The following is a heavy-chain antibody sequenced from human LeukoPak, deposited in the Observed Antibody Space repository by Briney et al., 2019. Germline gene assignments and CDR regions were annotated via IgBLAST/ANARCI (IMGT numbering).Heavy chain of an antibody. J-gene: IGHJ4*02. V-gene: IGHV3-23*01. Sequence: GGSLRLSCAASGFTFSSYSMNWVRQAPGKGLEWVSAISGSGGSTYYADSVKGRFTISRDNSKNTLYLQMSSLRAEDTAVYYCAKDKIGGYFDYWGQGTLVTVSS. CDR2: ISGSGGST. D-gene: IGHD3-10*01. CDR1: GFTFSSYS. CDR3: AKDKIGGYFDY.